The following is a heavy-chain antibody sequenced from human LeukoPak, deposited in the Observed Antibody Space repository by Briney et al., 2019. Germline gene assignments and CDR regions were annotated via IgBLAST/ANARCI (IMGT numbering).Heavy chain of an antibody. V-gene: IGHV3-23*01. CDR1: GFTFSTYG. D-gene: IGHD2-15*01. Sequence: GGSLRLSCAASGFTFSTYGMSWVRQAPGKGLEWVSAISGSGDRTYYADSVKGRFTISRDNSKNTLYLQMNSLRVEDTAVFYCAKDNTWHSGSLLTMDVWGKGTTVTVSS. CDR3: AKDNTWHSGSLLTMDV. J-gene: IGHJ6*03. CDR2: ISGSGDRT.